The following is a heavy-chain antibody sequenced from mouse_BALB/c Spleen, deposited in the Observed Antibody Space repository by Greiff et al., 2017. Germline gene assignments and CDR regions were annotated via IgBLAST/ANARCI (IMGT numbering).Heavy chain of an antibody. CDR2: IDPANGNT. CDR1: GFNIKDTY. V-gene: IGHV14-3*02. J-gene: IGHJ4*01. CDR3: ATFITTVPDY. D-gene: IGHD1-1*01. Sequence: EVKLMESGAELVKPGASVKLSCTASGFNIKDTYMHWVKQRPEQGLEWIGRIDPANGNTKYDPKFQGKATITADTSSNTAYLQLSSLTSEDTAVYYCATFITTVPDYWGQGTAVTVSS.